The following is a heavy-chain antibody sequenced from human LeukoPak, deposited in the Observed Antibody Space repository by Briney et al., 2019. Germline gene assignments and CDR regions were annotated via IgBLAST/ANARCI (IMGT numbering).Heavy chain of an antibody. D-gene: IGHD2-2*03. CDR3: ASLPLDIVVVPAAMEYYYYGMDV. CDR2: IIPIFGTA. J-gene: IGHJ6*02. CDR1: GGTFSSYA. V-gene: IGHV1-69*13. Sequence: SVKVSCKASGGTFSSYAISWVRQAPGQGLEWMGGIIPIFGTANYAQKFQGRVTIIADESTSTAYMELSSLRSEDTAVYYCASLPLDIVVVPAAMEYYYYGMDVWGQGTTVTVSS.